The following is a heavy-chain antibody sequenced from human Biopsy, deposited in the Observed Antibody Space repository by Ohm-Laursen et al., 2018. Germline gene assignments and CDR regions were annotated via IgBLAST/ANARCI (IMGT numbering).Heavy chain of an antibody. CDR3: ARHHCTNGVCLGVYFDY. V-gene: IGHV3-66*04. CDR1: GFTLSYYS. Sequence: SLRLPCAASGFTLSYYSMTWVRQAPGKGLEWVSVIYTGGTTHYADSVRGRFTISRDNSKNTLYLQMNSLRAEDTAVYYCARHHCTNGVCLGVYFDYWGQGTLVTVSS. D-gene: IGHD2-8*01. CDR2: IYTGGTT. J-gene: IGHJ4*02.